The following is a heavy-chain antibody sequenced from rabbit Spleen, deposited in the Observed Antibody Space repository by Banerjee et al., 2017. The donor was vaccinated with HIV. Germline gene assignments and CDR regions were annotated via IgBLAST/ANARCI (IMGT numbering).Heavy chain of an antibody. Sequence: QEQLVESGGGLVQPEGSLTLTCKASGLDFSTYRMGWVRQAPGKGLEYIGYIDPVFGITYYAPWANGRFTIYSQNAQNTLYLQLTSLKAADTATYFCARNGGMLNYELWGQGTLVTVS. CDR3: ARNGGMLNYEL. CDR1: GLDFSTYR. CDR2: IDPVFGIT. J-gene: IGHJ4*01. D-gene: IGHD6-1*01. V-gene: IGHV1S47*01.